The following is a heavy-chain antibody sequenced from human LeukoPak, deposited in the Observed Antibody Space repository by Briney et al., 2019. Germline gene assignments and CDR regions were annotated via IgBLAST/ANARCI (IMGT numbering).Heavy chain of an antibody. V-gene: IGHV3-30-3*01. CDR2: ISYDGSNK. J-gene: IGHJ4*02. CDR1: GFTFSSYA. CDR3: ARTPRRSSGYPPLIDY. Sequence: PGGSLRLSCAASGFTFSSYAMHWVRQAPGKGLEWVAVISYDGSNKYYADSVKGRFTISRDNSKNTLYLQMNSLRAEDTAVYYCARTPRRSSGYPPLIDYWGQGTLVTVSS. D-gene: IGHD3-22*01.